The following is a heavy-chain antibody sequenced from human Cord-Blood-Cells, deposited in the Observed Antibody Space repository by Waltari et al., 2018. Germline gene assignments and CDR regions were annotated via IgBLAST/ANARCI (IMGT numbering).Heavy chain of an antibody. CDR2: IYYSGST. V-gene: IGHV4-31*03. CDR3: ARGSVRNWFDP. Sequence: QVQLQESGPGLVKPSQTLSLTCTVSAGSISSGGYYWSRIRQPPGKGLEWIGYIYYSGSTYYNPSLKSRVTISVDTSKNQFSLKLSSVTAADTAVYYCARGSVRNWFDPWGQGTLVTVSS. J-gene: IGHJ5*02. CDR1: AGSISSGGYY.